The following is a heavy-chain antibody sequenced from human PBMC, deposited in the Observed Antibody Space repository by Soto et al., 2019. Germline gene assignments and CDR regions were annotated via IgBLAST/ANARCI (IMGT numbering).Heavy chain of an antibody. D-gene: IGHD6-19*01. CDR2: IFHGGNT. CDR3: ARANLRSGWALDY. V-gene: IGHV4-4*02. Sequence: QVQLQESGPGLVKPSGTLSLTCTVSGGYIGTSDWWNWLRQPPGKTLEWIGAIFHGGNTNYNSSFRGRVAISVDKSKSQFSLNLNSVTAADTAVYYCARANLRSGWALDYWGQGALVTVSS. J-gene: IGHJ4*02. CDR1: GGYIGTSDW.